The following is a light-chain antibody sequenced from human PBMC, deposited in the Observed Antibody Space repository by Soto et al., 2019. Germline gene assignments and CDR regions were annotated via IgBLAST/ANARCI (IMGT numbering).Light chain of an antibody. V-gene: IGKV3-20*01. CDR1: QSVNATY. CDR3: QHDGTSSRK. J-gene: IGKJ1*01. CDR2: AAS. Sequence: IVLTQSPCTLSLSPGESATLSCRATQSVNATYLAWYQQTPGQAPRILIYAASSRATDIPDRFSGSGSGTCFTLASSRLEPDDFAVYWCQHDGTSSRKCGQGTKVEIK.